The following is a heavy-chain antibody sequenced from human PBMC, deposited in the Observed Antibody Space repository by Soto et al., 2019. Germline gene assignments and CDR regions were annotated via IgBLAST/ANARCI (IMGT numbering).Heavy chain of an antibody. D-gene: IGHD3-10*01. CDR3: ARVRGITMVRGVIRKYNWFDP. J-gene: IGHJ5*02. Sequence: QVQLQESGPGLVKPSQTLSLTCTVSGGSISSGGYYWSWIRQHPGKGLEWIGYIYYSGSTYYNPSLKSRVTISVDTSKNQFSLKLSSVTVADTAVYYCARVRGITMVRGVIRKYNWFDPWGQGTLVTVSS. V-gene: IGHV4-31*03. CDR1: GGSISSGGYY. CDR2: IYYSGST.